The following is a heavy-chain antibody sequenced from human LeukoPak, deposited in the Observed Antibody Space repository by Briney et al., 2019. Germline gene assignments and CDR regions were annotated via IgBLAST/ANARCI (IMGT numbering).Heavy chain of an antibody. CDR2: IYHTGST. D-gene: IGHD3-10*01. V-gene: IGHV4-39*01. CDR1: GGSISSGNYY. CDR3: ILGGKLDY. Sequence: SETLSLTCTVSGGSISSGNYYRGWIRQPPGKGPEWIGGIYHTGSTHYKPSLKSRVTISVDTSKNQLSLRLTSVTAADTAVYYCILGGKLDYWGKGILVTVSS. J-gene: IGHJ4*02.